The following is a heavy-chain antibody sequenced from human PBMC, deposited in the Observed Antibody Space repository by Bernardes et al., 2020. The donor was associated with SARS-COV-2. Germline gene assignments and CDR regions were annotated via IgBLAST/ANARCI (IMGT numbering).Heavy chain of an antibody. V-gene: IGHV3-30*18. CDR2: ISYDGSNK. Sequence: GGSLRLSCAASGFSFNNYPMHWVRQAPGKGLEWVAVISYDGSNKYYADSVKGRFTISRDNSKNTLYLQMNSLRAEDTAVYYCAKPSYYYDSSGYLDYWGQGTLVTVSS. CDR1: GFSFNNYP. J-gene: IGHJ4*02. CDR3: AKPSYYYDSSGYLDY. D-gene: IGHD3-22*01.